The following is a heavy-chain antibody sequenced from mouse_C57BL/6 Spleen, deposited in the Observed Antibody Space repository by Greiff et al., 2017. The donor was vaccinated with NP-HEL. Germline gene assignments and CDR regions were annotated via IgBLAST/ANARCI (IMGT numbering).Heavy chain of an antibody. CDR3: ARDYDYDGGYFDV. CDR1: GFTFSDYG. Sequence: DVQLVESGGGLVKPGGSLKLSCAASGFTFSDYGMHWVRQAPEKGLEWVAYISSGSSTIYYADTVKGRFTISRDNAKNTLFLQMTSLRSEDTAMYYCARDYDYDGGYFDVWGTGTTVTVSS. CDR2: ISSGSSTI. V-gene: IGHV5-17*01. J-gene: IGHJ1*03. D-gene: IGHD2-4*01.